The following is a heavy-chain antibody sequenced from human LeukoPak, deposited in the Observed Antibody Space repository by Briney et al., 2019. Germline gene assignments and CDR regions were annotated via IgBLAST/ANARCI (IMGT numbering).Heavy chain of an antibody. D-gene: IGHD1-26*01. J-gene: IGHJ4*02. CDR1: DGSISSSSHY. CDR3: ARDHDDRWELLGY. CDR2: IFYSGST. V-gene: IGHV4-39*07. Sequence: SETLSLTCIVSDGSISSSSHYWGWIRQPPGRGLEWIGSIFYSGSTYYKPSLKSQVTISVDTSKNQFSLKLSSVTAADTAVYYCARDHDDRWELLGYWGQGTLVTVSS.